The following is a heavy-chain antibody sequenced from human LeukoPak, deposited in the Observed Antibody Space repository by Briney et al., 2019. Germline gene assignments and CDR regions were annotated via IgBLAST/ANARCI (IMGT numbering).Heavy chain of an antibody. CDR2: IYSGGST. J-gene: IGHJ3*02. Sequence: GGSLRLSCAPSELTVNSNYMSGARQAPGKGLEWVSLIYSGGSTYYADSVKGRFTISRHNSRNTLYLQMNSLRAEDTAVYYCARNIGFDAFDIWGQGTMVTVSS. V-gene: IGHV3-53*04. CDR1: ELTVNSNY. CDR3: ARNIGFDAFDI.